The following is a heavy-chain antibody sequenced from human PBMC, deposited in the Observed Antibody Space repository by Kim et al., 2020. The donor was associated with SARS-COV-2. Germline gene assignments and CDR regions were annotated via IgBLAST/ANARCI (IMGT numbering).Heavy chain of an antibody. V-gene: IGHV4-59*01. D-gene: IGHD1-1*01. CDR3: ARVRNDRYYFDH. J-gene: IGHJ4*02. Sequence: YNPSLKSRVTISVDTSKNQFSLKLSSVTAADTAVYYCARVRNDRYYFDHWGQGTLVTVSS.